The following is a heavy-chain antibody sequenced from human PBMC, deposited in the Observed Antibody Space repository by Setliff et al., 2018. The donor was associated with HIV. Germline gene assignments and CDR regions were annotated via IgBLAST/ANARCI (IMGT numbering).Heavy chain of an antibody. Sequence: PSETLSLTCTVSGGSISSHYWSWIRQPPGKGLEWIGYIYYSGSTNYNPSLKSRVTILVDTSKNQFSMKLSSVTAADTAGYYCARLVSSSSKFDSWGQGTLVTVSS. CDR1: GGSISSHY. CDR3: ARLVSSSSKFDS. D-gene: IGHD6-6*01. J-gene: IGHJ4*02. CDR2: IYYSGST. V-gene: IGHV4-59*11.